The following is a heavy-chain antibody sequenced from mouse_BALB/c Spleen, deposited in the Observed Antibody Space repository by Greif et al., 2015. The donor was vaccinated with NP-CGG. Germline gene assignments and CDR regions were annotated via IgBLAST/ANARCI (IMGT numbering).Heavy chain of an antibody. CDR1: GYTFTSYW. V-gene: IGHV1-7*01. D-gene: IGHD2-4*01. CDR3: ARDYDYWYFDV. CDR2: INPSTGYT. Sequence: QVQLQQSGAELAKPGASVKMSCKASGYTFTSYWMHWVKQRPGQGLEWIGYINPSTGYTEYNQKFKDKATLTADKSSSTAYVQLSSLTSEDSAVYHCARDYDYWYFDVWGAGTTVTVSS. J-gene: IGHJ1*01.